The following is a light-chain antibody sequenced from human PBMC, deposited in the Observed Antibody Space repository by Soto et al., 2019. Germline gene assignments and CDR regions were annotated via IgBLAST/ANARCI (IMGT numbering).Light chain of an antibody. CDR2: EVR. CDR3: SAYTASSTLV. J-gene: IGLJ3*02. Sequence: QSVLTQPASVSGSAGQSITISCSGTMRDVGAYNLVSWYQQHPGTAPKLIIYEVRNRPSGISSRFSGSRSGNTASLTISGLQSEDEGDYYCSAYTASSTLVFGGGIKLTVL. CDR1: MRDVGAYNL. V-gene: IGLV2-14*01.